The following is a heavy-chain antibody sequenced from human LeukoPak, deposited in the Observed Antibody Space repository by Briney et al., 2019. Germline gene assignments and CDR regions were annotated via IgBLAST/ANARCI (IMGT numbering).Heavy chain of an antibody. Sequence: SETLSLTCTVSGGSISRSGDYWGWIRQPPGKGLEWIGSFYYSGSTYYNPALKSRVTISVDTSKNQFSLKLSSVTAADTAVYYCARLAYSSSSAADYWGQGTLVTVSS. J-gene: IGHJ4*02. CDR2: FYYSGST. V-gene: IGHV4-39*01. CDR3: ARLAYSSSSAADY. D-gene: IGHD6-6*01. CDR1: GGSISRSGDY.